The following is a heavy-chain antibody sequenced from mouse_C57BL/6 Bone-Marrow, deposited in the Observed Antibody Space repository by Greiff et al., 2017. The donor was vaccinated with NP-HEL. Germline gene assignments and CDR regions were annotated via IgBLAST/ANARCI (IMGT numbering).Heavy chain of an antibody. V-gene: IGHV1-54*01. CDR3: AKGAHYCGSSPPAMGY. CDR2: INPGSGGT. Sequence: VQLQQSGAELVRPGTSVKVSCKASGYAFTNYLIEWVKQRPGQGLEWIGVINPGSGGTNYNEKFKGKATLTADKSSSTAYMQLSSLTSEDSAVYFGAKGAHYCGSSPPAMGYWGQGTTVTVSS. J-gene: IGHJ4*01. D-gene: IGHD1-1*01. CDR1: GYAFTNYL.